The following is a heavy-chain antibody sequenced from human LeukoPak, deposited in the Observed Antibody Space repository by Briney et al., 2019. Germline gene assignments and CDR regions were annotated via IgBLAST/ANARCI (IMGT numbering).Heavy chain of an antibody. J-gene: IGHJ4*02. CDR3: ARGHYYDSSGYYSN. CDR2: ISAYNGNT. CDR1: GYTFTSYG. V-gene: IGHV1-18*01. Sequence: ASVKVSCKASGYTFTSYGISWVRQAPGQGLEWMGWISAYNGNTNYAQKLQGRVTMTTDTSTSTAYMELSRLRSDDTAVYYCARGHYYDSSGYYSNWGQGTLVTVSS. D-gene: IGHD3-22*01.